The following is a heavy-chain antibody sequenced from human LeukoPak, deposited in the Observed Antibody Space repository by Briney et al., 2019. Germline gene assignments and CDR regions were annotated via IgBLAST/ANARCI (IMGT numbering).Heavy chain of an antibody. CDR3: ARVGAYCGGDCYAFDI. Sequence: GGSLRLPCTASGLTFSTSGFNWVRQAPGKGLVWVSRINSDGSSTSYADSVKGRFTISRDNAKNTLYLQMNSLRAEDTAVYYCARVGAYCGGDCYAFDIWGQGTMVTVSS. V-gene: IGHV3-74*01. D-gene: IGHD2-21*02. J-gene: IGHJ3*02. CDR1: GLTFSTSG. CDR2: INSDGSST.